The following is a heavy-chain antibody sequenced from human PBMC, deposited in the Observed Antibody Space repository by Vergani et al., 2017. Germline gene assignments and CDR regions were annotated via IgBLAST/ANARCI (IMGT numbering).Heavy chain of an antibody. J-gene: IGHJ3*02. V-gene: IGHV4-59*08. D-gene: IGHD3-10*01. CDR2: IYYSGST. Sequence: QVQLQQWGAGLLKPSETLSLTCTVSGGSISSYYWSWIRQPPGKGLEWIGYIYYSGSTNYNPSLKSRVTISVDTSKNQFSLKLSSVTAADTAVYYCARLNSADDAFDIWGQGTMVTVSS. CDR3: ARLNSADDAFDI. CDR1: GGSISSYY.